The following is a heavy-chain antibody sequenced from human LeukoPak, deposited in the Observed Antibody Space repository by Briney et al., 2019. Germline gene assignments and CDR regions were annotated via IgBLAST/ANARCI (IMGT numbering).Heavy chain of an antibody. V-gene: IGHV3-49*04. D-gene: IGHD2-2*01. CDR1: GFTFGDYA. CDR2: IRSKAYGGTT. J-gene: IGHJ4*02. Sequence: GGSLRLSCTASGFTFGDYAMSWVRQALGKGLEWVGFIRSKAYGGTTEYAVSVKGRFTISRDDSKSIAYLQMNSLKTEDTAVYYCTSRGLYCSSTSCSGDYWGQGTLVTVSS. CDR3: TSRGLYCSSTSCSGDY.